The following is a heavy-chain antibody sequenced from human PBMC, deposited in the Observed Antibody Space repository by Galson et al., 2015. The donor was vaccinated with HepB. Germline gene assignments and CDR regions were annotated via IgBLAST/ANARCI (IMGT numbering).Heavy chain of an antibody. J-gene: IGHJ4*02. CDR1: GGAISSSSYY. Sequence: SETLSLTCTVSGGAISSSSYYWGWIRQPPGKGLEWIGSLYYIGNTYYRPSLKSRVTISADTSKNQFSLTVSSVTAADTAVYYCVELHSNYDFVSDYWGQGILVTVSS. D-gene: IGHD5-12*01. CDR3: VELHSNYDFVSDY. V-gene: IGHV4-39*01. CDR2: LYYIGNT.